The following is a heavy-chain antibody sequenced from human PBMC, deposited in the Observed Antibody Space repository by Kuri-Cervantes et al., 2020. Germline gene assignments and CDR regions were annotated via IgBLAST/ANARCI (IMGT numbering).Heavy chain of an antibody. CDR1: GGSFSGYY. Sequence: ESLKISCAVYGGSFSGYYWSWIRQPPGKGLEWIGEINHSGSTNYNPSLKSRVTMSVDTSKNQFSLKLSSVTAADTAVYYCARHEARFGMDVWGQGTTVTVS. J-gene: IGHJ6*02. CDR2: INHSGST. D-gene: IGHD3-3*01. V-gene: IGHV4-34*01. CDR3: ARHEARFGMDV.